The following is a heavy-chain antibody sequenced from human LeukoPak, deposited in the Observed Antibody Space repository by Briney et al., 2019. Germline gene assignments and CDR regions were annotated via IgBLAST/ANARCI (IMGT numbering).Heavy chain of an antibody. CDR3: AKGEVRAAAGTGFDY. CDR1: GFTFSSYA. V-gene: IGHV3-23*01. Sequence: GGSLRLSCAASGFTFSSYAMSWVRQAPGKGLEWVSAISGSGGSTYYADSVKRRFTISRDNSKNTLYLQMNSLRAEDTAVYHCAKGEVRAAAGTGFDYWGQGTLVTVSS. CDR2: ISGSGGST. J-gene: IGHJ4*02. D-gene: IGHD6-13*01.